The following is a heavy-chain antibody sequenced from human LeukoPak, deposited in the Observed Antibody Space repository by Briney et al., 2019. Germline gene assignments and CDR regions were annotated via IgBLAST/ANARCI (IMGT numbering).Heavy chain of an antibody. CDR2: INPNSGGT. CDR1: GYTFSGNY. J-gene: IGHJ5*02. CDR3: ARDSYYYGSGGGGWFDP. V-gene: IGHV1-2*02. Sequence: ASVKVSCKASGYTFSGNYMHWVRQAPGQGLEWMGWINPNSGGTNYAQKFQGRVTMTRDTSISTAYMELSRLRFDDTAVYYCARDSYYYGSGGGGWFDPWGQGTLVTVSS. D-gene: IGHD3-10*01.